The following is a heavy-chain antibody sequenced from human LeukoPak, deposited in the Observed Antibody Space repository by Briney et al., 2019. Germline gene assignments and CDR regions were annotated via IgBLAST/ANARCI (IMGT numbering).Heavy chain of an antibody. CDR2: ISWNSGSI. CDR3: AKDISVFGELYWGYFDY. D-gene: IGHD3-10*02. J-gene: IGHJ4*02. V-gene: IGHV3-9*01. CDR1: GSTFDDYA. Sequence: GRSLRLSCAASGSTFDDYAMHWVRQAPGKGLEWVSGISWNSGSIGYADSVKGRFTISRDNAKNSLYLRMNSLRAEDTALYYCAKDISVFGELYWGYFDYWGQGTLVTVSS.